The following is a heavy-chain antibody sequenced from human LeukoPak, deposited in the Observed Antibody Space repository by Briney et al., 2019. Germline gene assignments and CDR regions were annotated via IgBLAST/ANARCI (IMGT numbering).Heavy chain of an antibody. J-gene: IGHJ6*02. Sequence: GGSLRLSCAASGFTFSSYAMSWVRQAPGKGLEWVAVISYDGSNKYYADSVKGRFTISRDNSKNTLYLQMNSLRAEDTAMYYCAKPRYYYGSGSLYYGMDVWGQGTTVTVSS. CDR2: ISYDGSNK. CDR3: AKPRYYYGSGSLYYGMDV. D-gene: IGHD3-10*01. V-gene: IGHV3-30*18. CDR1: GFTFSSYA.